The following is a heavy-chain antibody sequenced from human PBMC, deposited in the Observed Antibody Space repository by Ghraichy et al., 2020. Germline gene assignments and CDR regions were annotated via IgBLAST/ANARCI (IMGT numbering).Heavy chain of an antibody. D-gene: IGHD6-13*01. CDR3: ARGYSSTWINWFDP. CDR1: GGSINISSFY. Sequence: SETLSLTCTVSGGSINISSFYWNWIRQPPGKGLEWIGFIYNDGSTKYNASLKSRVTISVDTSKNQFSLKLTPVTAADTALYYCARGYSSTWINWFDPWGQGTLVTVSS. CDR2: IYNDGST. V-gene: IGHV4-61*05. J-gene: IGHJ5*02.